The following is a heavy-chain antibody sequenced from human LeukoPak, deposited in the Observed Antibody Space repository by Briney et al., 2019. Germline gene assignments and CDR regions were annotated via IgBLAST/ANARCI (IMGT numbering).Heavy chain of an antibody. CDR3: ARLSLYGSSWQKDY. D-gene: IGHD6-13*01. CDR1: GFTFSSYG. J-gene: IGHJ4*02. Sequence: GGSLRLSCAVSGFTFSSYGMHWVRQAPGKGLEWVAVIWYDGSNKYYADSVKGRFTTSRDNSKNTLYLQMNSLRAEDTAVYYCARLSLYGSSWQKDYWGQGTLVTVSS. V-gene: IGHV3-33*01. CDR2: IWYDGSNK.